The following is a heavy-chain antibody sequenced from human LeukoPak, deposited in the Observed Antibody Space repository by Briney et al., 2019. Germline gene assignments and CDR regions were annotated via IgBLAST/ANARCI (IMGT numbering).Heavy chain of an antibody. CDR3: AKAYYDFWSGYFPFDY. J-gene: IGHJ4*02. V-gene: IGHV3-30*18. Sequence: GRSLRLSCAASGLTFSSYGMHWVRQAPGKGLEWVAVISYDGSNKYYADSVKGRFTISRDNSKNTLYLQMNSLRAEDTAVYYCAKAYYDFWSGYFPFDYWGQGTLVTVSS. CDR2: ISYDGSNK. D-gene: IGHD3-3*01. CDR1: GLTFSSYG.